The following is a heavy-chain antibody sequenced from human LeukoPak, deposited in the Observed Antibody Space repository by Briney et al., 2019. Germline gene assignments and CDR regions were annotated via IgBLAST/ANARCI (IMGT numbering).Heavy chain of an antibody. CDR1: GFTASSYN. CDR2: IWYTGTNK. Sequence: PGRCLRPSCATFGFTASSYNMQSVRKAPGKRLECVARIWYTGTNKNYADSVKGRFTMSRDNSKTTLFLQMNSLRAEDTAVYYCAREASDAFDIWGQGTMVTVSS. V-gene: IGHV3-33*01. CDR3: AREASDAFDI. J-gene: IGHJ3*02.